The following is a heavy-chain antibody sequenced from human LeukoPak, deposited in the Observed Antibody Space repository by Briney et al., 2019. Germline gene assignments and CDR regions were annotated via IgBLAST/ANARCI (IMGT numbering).Heavy chain of an antibody. CDR2: INSDGSST. CDR3: ARTQPGKGAFDL. V-gene: IGHV3-74*01. Sequence: GGSLRLSCAASGFTFSSYWMHWVRQAPGKGLVWVSRINSDGSSTSYADSVKGRFTISRDNAKNSLYLQMNSLRAEDTAVYYCARTQPGKGAFDLWGQGTMVTVSS. J-gene: IGHJ3*01. D-gene: IGHD7-27*01. CDR1: GFTFSSYW.